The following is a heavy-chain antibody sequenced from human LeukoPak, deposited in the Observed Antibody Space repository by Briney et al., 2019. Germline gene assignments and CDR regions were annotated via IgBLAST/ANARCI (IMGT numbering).Heavy chain of an antibody. CDR3: AKGAIWFGELLYPEYFQH. Sequence: GGSLRLSCAASGFTFSSYGMHWVRQAPGKGLEWVAVIWYDGSNKYYADSVKGRFTISRDNSKDTLYLQMNSLRAEDTAVYYCAKGAIWFGELLYPEYFQHWGQGTLVTVSS. V-gene: IGHV3-33*06. J-gene: IGHJ1*01. CDR1: GFTFSSYG. D-gene: IGHD3-10*01. CDR2: IWYDGSNK.